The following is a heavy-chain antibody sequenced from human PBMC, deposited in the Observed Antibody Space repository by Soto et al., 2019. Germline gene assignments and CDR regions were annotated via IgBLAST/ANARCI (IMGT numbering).Heavy chain of an antibody. CDR2: SDPRDSYT. CDR3: ARLSQLVHDP. Sequence: PAESLTLSCRGSGYSFTNYLISWVRQMPRKGLEWEGRSDPRDSYTSYSPSFKGHVTISADKSISTAFLQWSSVNASDTAMYYCARLSQLVHDPWGQGTLVTVSS. CDR1: GYSFTNYL. J-gene: IGHJ5*02. V-gene: IGHV5-10-1*01. D-gene: IGHD6-13*01.